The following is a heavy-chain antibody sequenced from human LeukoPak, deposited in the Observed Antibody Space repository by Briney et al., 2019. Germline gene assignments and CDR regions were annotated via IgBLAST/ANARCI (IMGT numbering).Heavy chain of an antibody. J-gene: IGHJ6*02. Sequence: SETLSLTCTVSGGSISSYYWSWIRQPPGKGLEWIGYIYYSGSTNYNPSLKSRVTISVDTSKNQFSLKLSSVTAADTAVYYCARDSSGYVGMDVWGQGTTVTVSS. CDR3: ARDSSGYVGMDV. V-gene: IGHV4-59*01. CDR2: IYYSGST. CDR1: GGSISSYY. D-gene: IGHD3-22*01.